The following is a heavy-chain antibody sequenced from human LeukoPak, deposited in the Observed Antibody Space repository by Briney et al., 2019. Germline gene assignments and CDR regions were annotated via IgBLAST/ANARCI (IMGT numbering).Heavy chain of an antibody. D-gene: IGHD3-16*01. CDR3: ARASGGVKIFDY. V-gene: IGHV1-69*01. CDR1: GGTFSSCA. CDR2: IIPIFGTA. J-gene: IGHJ4*02. Sequence: ASVKVSCKASGGTFSSCAISWVRQAPGQGREWMGGIIPIFGTANYAQKFQGRVTITADESTSTAYMELSSLRSEDTAVYYCARASGGVKIFDYWGQGTLVTVSS.